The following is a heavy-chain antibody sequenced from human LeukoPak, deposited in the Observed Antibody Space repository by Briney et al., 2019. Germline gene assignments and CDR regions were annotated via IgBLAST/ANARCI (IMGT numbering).Heavy chain of an antibody. CDR3: ARGPGPSY. CDR2: INHSGST. Sequence: SETLSLTCAVYGGSFSGYYWSWIRQPPGKGLEWIGEINHSGSTNYNPSLKSRVTISVDTSRNQFSLKLSSVTAADTAVYYCARGPGPSYWGQGTLVTVSS. CDR1: GGSFSGYY. D-gene: IGHD1-14*01. J-gene: IGHJ4*02. V-gene: IGHV4-34*01.